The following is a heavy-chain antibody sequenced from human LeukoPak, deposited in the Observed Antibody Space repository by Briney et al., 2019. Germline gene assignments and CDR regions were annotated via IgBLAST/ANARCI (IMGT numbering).Heavy chain of an antibody. Sequence: ASVKVSCKASGYAFTGYYIHWVRQAPGQGLEWMGWINPNSGGTNYAQKFQGRVTMTRDTSISTAYMELSRLRSDDTAVYYCARVLKYDPAFDIWGQGTMVTVSS. CDR3: ARVLKYDPAFDI. D-gene: IGHD2/OR15-2a*01. J-gene: IGHJ3*02. CDR2: INPNSGGT. CDR1: GYAFTGYY. V-gene: IGHV1-2*02.